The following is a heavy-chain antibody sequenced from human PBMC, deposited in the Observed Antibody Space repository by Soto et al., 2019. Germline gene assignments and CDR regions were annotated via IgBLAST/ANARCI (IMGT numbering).Heavy chain of an antibody. CDR2: ISAYNGNT. Sequence: QVQLVQSGAEVKKPGASVKVSCKASGYTFTSYGISWVRQAPGQGLEWMGWISAYNGNTNYAQKLQGRVTMTTDTSTTTAYMELRSLRSDDTAVYYCARDASPYGDYSGFDYWGQGTLVTVSS. CDR1: GYTFTSYG. CDR3: ARDASPYGDYSGFDY. V-gene: IGHV1-18*01. J-gene: IGHJ4*02. D-gene: IGHD4-17*01.